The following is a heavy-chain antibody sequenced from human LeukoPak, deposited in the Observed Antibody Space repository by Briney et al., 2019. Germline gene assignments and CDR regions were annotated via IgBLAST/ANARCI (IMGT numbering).Heavy chain of an antibody. CDR3: AKSTYYYGSGEGSNYWYFDL. D-gene: IGHD3-10*01. CDR1: GGTFIRFA. Sequence: SVKVSCKPSGGTFIRFAISWVRQAPGQGLEWMGGIIPIFGPANYAQKFQGRVTITADESTSTAYMELSSLRSEDTALYYCAKSTYYYGSGEGSNYWYFDLWGRGTLVTISS. V-gene: IGHV1-69*13. CDR2: IIPIFGPA. J-gene: IGHJ2*01.